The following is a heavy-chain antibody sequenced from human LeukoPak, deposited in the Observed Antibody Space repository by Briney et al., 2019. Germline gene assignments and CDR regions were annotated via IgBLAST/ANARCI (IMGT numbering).Heavy chain of an antibody. CDR2: IYYSGST. D-gene: IGHD5-24*01. V-gene: IGHV4-59*01. CDR3: ARDGRDGYNRFDY. CDR1: GGSISSYY. J-gene: IGHJ4*02. Sequence: SETLSLTCTVSGGSISSYYWSWIRQPPGEGLEWIGYIYYSGSTNYNPSLKSRVTISVDTSKNQFSLKLSSVTAADTAVYYCARDGRDGYNRFDYWGQGTLVTVSS.